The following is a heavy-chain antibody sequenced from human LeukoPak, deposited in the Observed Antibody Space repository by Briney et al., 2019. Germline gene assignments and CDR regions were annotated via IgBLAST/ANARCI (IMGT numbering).Heavy chain of an antibody. D-gene: IGHD2-15*01. CDR1: GGSISSSSYY. CDR3: ASGVAKYYYMDV. CDR2: INQSGNT. V-gene: IGHV4-39*07. Sequence: SETLSLTCTVSGGSISSSSYYWSWTRQPPGKGLEWIGEINQSGNTKHNPSLESRVTISVDTSKNQFSLRLSSVTAADTAVYYCASGVAKYYYMDVWGKGTTVTVSS. J-gene: IGHJ6*03.